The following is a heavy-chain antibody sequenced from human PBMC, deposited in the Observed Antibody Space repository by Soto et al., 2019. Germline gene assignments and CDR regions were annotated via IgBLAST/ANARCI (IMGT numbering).Heavy chain of an antibody. CDR1: GGSIKISQW. CDR2: IYHSGST. J-gene: IGHJ5*02. CDR3: ARDKATVGGYNLYDP. Sequence: SETLSLTCTVSGGSIKISQWWSWVSQPPGKGLERIGEIYHSGSTNLDPSFKSRVTLSVDKSKNQFSLKLTSVTAADTAVYYCARDKATVGGYNLYDPWGQGILVTVSS. D-gene: IGHD3-16*01. V-gene: IGHV4-4*02.